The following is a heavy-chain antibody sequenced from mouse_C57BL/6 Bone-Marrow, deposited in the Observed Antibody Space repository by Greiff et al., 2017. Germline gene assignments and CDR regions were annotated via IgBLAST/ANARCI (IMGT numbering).Heavy chain of an antibody. V-gene: IGHV1-61*01. CDR1: GYTFTSYW. J-gene: IGHJ4*01. Sequence: QVQLQQPGAELVRPGSSVKLSCKASGYTFTSYWMDWVKQRPGQGLEWIGNIYPFDSETHYNQKFKDKATLTVDKSSSTAYMQLSSLTSEDSAVYYCATTMITTRGYYYAMDYWGQGTSVTVSS. D-gene: IGHD2-4*01. CDR3: ATTMITTRGYYYAMDY. CDR2: IYPFDSET.